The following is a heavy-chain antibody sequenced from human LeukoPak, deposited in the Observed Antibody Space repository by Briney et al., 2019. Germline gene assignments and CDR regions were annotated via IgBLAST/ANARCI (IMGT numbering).Heavy chain of an antibody. CDR1: GFTFSNAW. CDR3: ARDAESSSWSGANFDY. V-gene: IGHV3-74*01. CDR2: INSDGSST. J-gene: IGHJ4*02. D-gene: IGHD6-13*01. Sequence: GGSLRLSCAASGFTFSNAWMSWVRQAPGKGLVWVSRINSDGSSTSYADSVKGRFTISRDNAKNTLYLQMNSLRAEDTAVYYCARDAESSSWSGANFDYWGQGTLVTVSS.